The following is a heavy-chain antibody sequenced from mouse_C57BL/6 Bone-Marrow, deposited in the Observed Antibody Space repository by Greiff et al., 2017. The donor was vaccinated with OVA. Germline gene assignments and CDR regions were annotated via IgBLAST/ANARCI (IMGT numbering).Heavy chain of an antibody. Sequence: QVQLQQSGAELVRPGTSVKLSCKASGYTFTSYWMHWVKQRPGQGLEWIGVIDPSDSYTNYNQKFKGKATLTVDTSSSTAYMQLSSLTSEDSAVYYCAPLITTAPDVGGTGTTVTVSS. V-gene: IGHV1-59*01. CDR1: GYTFTSYW. D-gene: IGHD1-1*01. CDR2: IDPSDSYT. J-gene: IGHJ1*03. CDR3: APLITTAPDV.